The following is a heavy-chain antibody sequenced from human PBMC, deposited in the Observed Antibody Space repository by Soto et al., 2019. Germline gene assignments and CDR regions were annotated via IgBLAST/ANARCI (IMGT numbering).Heavy chain of an antibody. CDR3: ARQVYPFWSGYSRALGDFDY. CDR2: ISAYNGNT. Sequence: QVQLVQSGAEVKKPGASVKVSCKASGYTFTSYGISWVRQAPGQGLEWMGWISAYNGNTNYAQKLQGRVTMTTDTSASTAYMELRSLRSDDTAVYYCARQVYPFWSGYSRALGDFDYWGQGTLVTVSS. J-gene: IGHJ4*02. CDR1: GYTFTSYG. V-gene: IGHV1-18*01. D-gene: IGHD3-3*01.